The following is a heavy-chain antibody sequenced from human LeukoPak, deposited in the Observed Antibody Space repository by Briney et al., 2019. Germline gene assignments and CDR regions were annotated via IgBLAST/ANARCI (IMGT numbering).Heavy chain of an antibody. Sequence: SETLSLTCTVSGGSISSGGYYWSWIRQHPGKGLEWIGYIYYSGSTYYNPSLKSRVTISVDTSKNQFSPKLSSVTAADTAVYYCARSLVNWGFVDYWGQGTLVTVSS. CDR2: IYYSGST. CDR1: GGSISSGGYY. J-gene: IGHJ4*02. V-gene: IGHV4-31*03. D-gene: IGHD7-27*01. CDR3: ARSLVNWGFVDY.